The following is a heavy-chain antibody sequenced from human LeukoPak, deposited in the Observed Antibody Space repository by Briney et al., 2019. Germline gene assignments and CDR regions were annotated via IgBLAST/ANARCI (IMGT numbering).Heavy chain of an antibody. V-gene: IGHV5-51*01. CDR3: ARLSDSSGYYYANYFDY. J-gene: IGHJ4*02. CDR2: IYPGDSDT. D-gene: IGHD3-22*01. CDR1: GYSFTSYW. Sequence: GESLKISCKCSGYSFTSYWIGWVRQMPGKGLEWMGIIYPGDSDTRYSPSFQGQVTISADKSISTAYLQWSSVKASDTAMYYCARLSDSSGYYYANYFDYWGQGTLVTVSS.